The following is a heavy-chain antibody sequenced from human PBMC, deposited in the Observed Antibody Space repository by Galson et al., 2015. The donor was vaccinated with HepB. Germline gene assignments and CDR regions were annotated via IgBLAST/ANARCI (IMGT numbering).Heavy chain of an antibody. CDR2: IYSGGST. D-gene: IGHD3-3*01. CDR1: GFTVSSNY. J-gene: IGHJ4*02. CDR3: ARGDDFRSGYYNDY. V-gene: IGHV3-66*02. Sequence: SLRLSCAASGFTVSSNYMSWVRQAPGKGLEWVSVIYSGGSTYYADSVKGRFTISRDNSKNTLYLQMNSLRAEDSAVYYCARGDDFRSGYYNDYWGQGTLVTVSS.